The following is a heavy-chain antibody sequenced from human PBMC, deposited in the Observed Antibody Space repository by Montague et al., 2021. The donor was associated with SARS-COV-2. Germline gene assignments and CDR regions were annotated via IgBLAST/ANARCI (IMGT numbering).Heavy chain of an antibody. CDR3: TTDLSRFLWYGELSAPFDY. V-gene: IGHV3-15*01. D-gene: IGHD2/OR15-2a*01. J-gene: IGHJ4*02. Sequence: SLRLSCAASGFTFSDAWMSWVRQAPGKGLEYIGRIKSKTDGGTTDYAAPVKGRFTISRDDSKNTLYLQMNSVKPEDTAGYYCTTDLSRFLWYGELSAPFDYWGQGTRVTVSS. CDR2: IKSKTDGGTT. CDR1: GFTFSDAW.